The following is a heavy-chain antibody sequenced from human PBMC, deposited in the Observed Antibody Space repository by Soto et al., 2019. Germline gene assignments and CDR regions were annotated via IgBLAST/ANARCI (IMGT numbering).Heavy chain of an antibody. Sequence: QVQLQQWGAGLLKPSETLSLTCAVYGGSFTGYYWSWIRQPPGKGLEWIGVLNHRGSTNYHPSLKRRVTLSVDPSKNKFSPKLGSVNAADTAMYYWATGAKPRRYCSGGSCYSWTLAYWGQGTQVTFSS. J-gene: IGHJ4*02. V-gene: IGHV4-34*01. CDR3: ATGAKPRRYCSGGSCYSWTLAY. D-gene: IGHD2-15*01. CDR2: LNHRGST. CDR1: GGSFTGYY.